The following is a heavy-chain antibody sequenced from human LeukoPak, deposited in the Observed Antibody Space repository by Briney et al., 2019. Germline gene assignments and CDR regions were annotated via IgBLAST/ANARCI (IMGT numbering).Heavy chain of an antibody. J-gene: IGHJ4*02. Sequence: SVKVSCKASGGTFSSYAISWVRQAPGQGLEWMGRIIPIFGTANYAQKFQGRVTITTDESTSTAYMELSSLRSEDTAVYYCASHWQWEKYYLDYWGQGTLVTVSS. CDR1: GGTFSSYA. V-gene: IGHV1-69*05. CDR2: IIPIFGTA. D-gene: IGHD1-26*01. CDR3: ASHWQWEKYYLDY.